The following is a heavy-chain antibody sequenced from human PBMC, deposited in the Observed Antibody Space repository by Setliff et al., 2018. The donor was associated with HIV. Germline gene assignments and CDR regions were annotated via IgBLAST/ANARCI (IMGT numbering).Heavy chain of an antibody. CDR3: ATSRSLWLRFVDL. Sequence: LSLTCGVSGGSISSDNWWIWVRQSPGKGLEWIGEIYHSGSTNYSPSLKSRIDMSVDKSKNQFSLELRSVTAADTAVYYCATSRSLWLRFVDLWGQGALVTVSS. CDR1: GGSISSDNW. CDR2: IYHSGST. D-gene: IGHD5-12*01. J-gene: IGHJ5*02. V-gene: IGHV4-4*02.